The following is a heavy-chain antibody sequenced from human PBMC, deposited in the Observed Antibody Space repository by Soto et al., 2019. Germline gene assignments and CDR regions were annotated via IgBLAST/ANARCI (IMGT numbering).Heavy chain of an antibody. J-gene: IGHJ5*02. D-gene: IGHD2-2*01. CDR2: INPNSGGT. Sequence: ASVKVSCKASGYTFTGYYMHWVRQAPGQGLEWMGWINPNSGGTNYAQKFQGWVTMTRETSISTAYMELGRLRSDDTAVYYCAREDCSSTSCYARSYNWFDPWGQGTLVTVSS. CDR3: AREDCSSTSCYARSYNWFDP. CDR1: GYTFTGYY. V-gene: IGHV1-2*04.